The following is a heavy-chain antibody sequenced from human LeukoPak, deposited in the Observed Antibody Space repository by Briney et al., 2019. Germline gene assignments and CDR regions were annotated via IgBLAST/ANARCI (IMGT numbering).Heavy chain of an antibody. Sequence: PSETLSLTCTVSGGSISSGDYYWSWIRQPPGKGLEWIGYIYYSGSTYYNPSLKSRVTISVDTSKNQFSLKLSSVTAAETAVYYCAREGRSSHYFDYWGQGTLVTVSS. CDR3: AREGRSSHYFDY. CDR2: IYYSGST. J-gene: IGHJ4*02. V-gene: IGHV4-30-4*08. CDR1: GGSISSGDYY.